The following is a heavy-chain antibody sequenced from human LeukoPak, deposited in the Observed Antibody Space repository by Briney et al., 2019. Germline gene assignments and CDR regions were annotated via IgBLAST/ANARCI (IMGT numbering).Heavy chain of an antibody. CDR1: GFSFSSYW. CDR2: IKQDGSEK. J-gene: IGHJ4*02. D-gene: IGHD3-10*01. CDR3: AKDRKRRKTYYYASGSYHVDY. V-gene: IGHV3-7*01. Sequence: GGSLRLSCAASGFSFSSYWMSWVRLAPGEGLEWVANIKQDGSEKYYVDSVNGRFTISRDNTTNSLYPLMNSLRPDDTAVVYWAKDRKRRKTYYYASGSYHVDYCGEGTLVTVSS.